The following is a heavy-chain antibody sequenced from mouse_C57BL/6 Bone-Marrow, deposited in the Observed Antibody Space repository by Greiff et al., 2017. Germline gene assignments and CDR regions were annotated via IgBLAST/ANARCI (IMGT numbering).Heavy chain of an antibody. CDR3: ARLEFDGSSGDWYFDV. CDR1: GYTFTSYD. Sequence: VQLQQSGPELVKPGASVKLSCKASGYTFTSYDLNWVKQRPGQGLEWIGWIYPRDGSTKYNEKFKGKATLTVDTSSSTAYMAIHSLTSEGSAVYFCARLEFDGSSGDWYFDVWGTGTTVTGSS. V-gene: IGHV1-85*01. CDR2: IYPRDGST. J-gene: IGHJ1*03. D-gene: IGHD1-1*01.